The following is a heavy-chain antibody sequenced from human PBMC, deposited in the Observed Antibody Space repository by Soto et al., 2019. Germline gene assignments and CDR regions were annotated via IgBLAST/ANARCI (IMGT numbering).Heavy chain of an antibody. J-gene: IGHJ4*02. D-gene: IGHD2-15*01. CDR3: ARGLSPPRYCSGGSCLRPPIDY. V-gene: IGHV4-34*01. CDR1: GGSFSGYY. CDR2: INHSGST. Sequence: QVQLQQWGAGLLKPSETLSLTCAVYGGSFSGYYWSWIRQPPGKGLEWIGEINHSGSTNYNPSLKSRVTISVDTSKNQFSLKLSSVTAADTAVYYCARGLSPPRYCSGGSCLRPPIDYWGQGTLVTVSS.